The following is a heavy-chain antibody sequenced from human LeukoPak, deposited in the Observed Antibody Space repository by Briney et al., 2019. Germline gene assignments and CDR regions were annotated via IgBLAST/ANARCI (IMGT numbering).Heavy chain of an antibody. V-gene: IGHV4-39*07. D-gene: IGHD6-13*01. CDR1: GGSISSSNYY. CDR2: INHSGST. CDR3: ARDPSWYVGKAFDY. Sequence: PSETLSLTCTVSGGSISSSNYYWGWIRQPPGKGLEWIGEINHSGSTNYNPSLKSRVTISVDTSKNQFSLKLSSVTAADTAVYYCARDPSWYVGKAFDYWGQGTLVTVSS. J-gene: IGHJ4*02.